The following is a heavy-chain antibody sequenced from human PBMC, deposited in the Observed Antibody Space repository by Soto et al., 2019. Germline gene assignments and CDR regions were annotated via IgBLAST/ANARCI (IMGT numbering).Heavy chain of an antibody. Sequence: HGESLKISCKGSGYSFPTYWLAWVRQTPGRGLEYMGIIYPGDSDSRYSPAFQDQVTISADKSINAAYLQWTSLKASDTAIYYCARSRVSTPRLEDPFDIWGQGTMVTVSS. CDR1: GYSFPTYW. CDR3: ARSRVSTPRLEDPFDI. CDR2: IYPGDSDS. J-gene: IGHJ3*02. D-gene: IGHD5-12*01. V-gene: IGHV5-51*01.